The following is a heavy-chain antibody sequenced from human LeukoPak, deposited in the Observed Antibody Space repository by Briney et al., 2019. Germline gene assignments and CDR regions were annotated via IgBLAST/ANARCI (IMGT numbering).Heavy chain of an antibody. D-gene: IGHD5-18*01. CDR3: ARATGVQLWSQQFDY. Sequence: SETLSLTCAVDGGSFSGYYWSWIRQPPGKGLEWIGEINHSGSTNYNPSLKSRVTISVDTSKNQFSLKLSSVTAADTAVYYCARATGVQLWSQQFDYWGQGTLVTVSS. J-gene: IGHJ4*02. CDR2: INHSGST. CDR1: GGSFSGYY. V-gene: IGHV4-34*01.